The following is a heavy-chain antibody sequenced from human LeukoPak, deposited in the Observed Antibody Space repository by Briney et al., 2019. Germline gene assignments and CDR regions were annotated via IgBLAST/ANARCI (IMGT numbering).Heavy chain of an antibody. J-gene: IGHJ6*02. D-gene: IGHD4-17*01. V-gene: IGHV3-66*01. CDR1: GFTVSSNY. Sequence: GGSLRLSCAASGFTVSSNYMSRVRQAPGKGLEWVSVIYSGGSTYYADSVKGRFTISRDNSKNTLYLQMNSLRAEDTAVYYCARDPGLDYGDYGDDYYYYGMDVWGQGTTVTVSS. CDR2: IYSGGST. CDR3: ARDPGLDYGDYGDDYYYYGMDV.